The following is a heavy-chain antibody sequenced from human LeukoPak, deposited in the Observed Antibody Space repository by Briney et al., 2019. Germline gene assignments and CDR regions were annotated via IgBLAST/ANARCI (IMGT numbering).Heavy chain of an antibody. CDR1: GFTFSRYW. Sequence: GGSLRLSCAASGFTFSRYWMSWVRQAPGKGLEWVANIKQDGSEKYYVDSVKGRFTISRDNAKNSLYLQMNSLRAEDTAVYYCARGYIAAAGTIDYWGQGTLVTVSS. CDR3: ARGYIAAAGTIDY. CDR2: IKQDGSEK. D-gene: IGHD6-13*01. V-gene: IGHV3-7*01. J-gene: IGHJ4*02.